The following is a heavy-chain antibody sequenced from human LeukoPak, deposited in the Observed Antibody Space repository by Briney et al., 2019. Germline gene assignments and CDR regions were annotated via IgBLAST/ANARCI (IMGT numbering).Heavy chain of an antibody. CDR1: GYTFTGYY. D-gene: IGHD3-22*01. CDR3: AGDRAEMRAYYYDSRVYSLDY. J-gene: IGHJ4*02. V-gene: IGHV1-2*02. CDR2: INPNSGGT. Sequence: ASVKVSCKASGYTFTGYYMHWVRQAPGQGLEWMGWINPNSGGTNYAQKFQGRVTMTRDTSISTAYMELSRLRSDDTAVYYCAGDRAEMRAYYYDSRVYSLDYWAQETRVTVSS.